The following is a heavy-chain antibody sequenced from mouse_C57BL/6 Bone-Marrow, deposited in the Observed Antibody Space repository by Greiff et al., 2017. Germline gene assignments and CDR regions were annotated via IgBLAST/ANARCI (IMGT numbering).Heavy chain of an antibody. CDR3: ARVDYYGSSPDV. V-gene: IGHV1-82*01. Sequence: VQLQQSGPELVKPGASVKISCKASGYAFSSSWMNWVKQRPGKGLEWIGRIYPGDGDTNYNGKFKGKATLTADKSSSTAYMQLSSLTSEDSAVYFCARVDYYGSSPDVWGTGTTVTVSS. CDR1: GYAFSSSW. CDR2: IYPGDGDT. J-gene: IGHJ1*03. D-gene: IGHD1-1*01.